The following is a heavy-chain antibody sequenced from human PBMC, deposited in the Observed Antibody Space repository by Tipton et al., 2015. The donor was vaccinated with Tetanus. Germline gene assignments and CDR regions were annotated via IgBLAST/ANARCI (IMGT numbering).Heavy chain of an antibody. CDR1: GGSLRGGDHN. D-gene: IGHD3-9*01. CDR3: ARATEHDIMTGYDN. CDR2: IFYAGST. Sequence: TLSLTCSVSGGSLRGGDHNWSWIRQAPGKGLEWLGYIFYAGSTNSNPSLKSRVTISVDKAKNQFSLKLTSVTTADTAVYYCARATEHDIMTGYDNWGPRTQVTVSS. J-gene: IGHJ4*02. V-gene: IGHV4-61*08.